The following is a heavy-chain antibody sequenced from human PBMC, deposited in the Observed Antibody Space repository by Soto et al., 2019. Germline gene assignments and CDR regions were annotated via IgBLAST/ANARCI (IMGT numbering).Heavy chain of an antibody. CDR3: TTDPGITVTSGFDY. CDR1: GFTFSNAW. V-gene: IGHV3-15*01. CDR2: IKSKTDGGTT. D-gene: IGHD4-17*01. Sequence: EVQLVESGGGLVKPGGSLRLSCAASGFTFSNAWMSWVRQAPGKGLEWVGRIKSKTDGGTTDYAAPVKGRFTISRDDSKITLYLQMNSLKTEDTAVNYCTTDPGITVTSGFDYWGQGTLVTVSS. J-gene: IGHJ4*02.